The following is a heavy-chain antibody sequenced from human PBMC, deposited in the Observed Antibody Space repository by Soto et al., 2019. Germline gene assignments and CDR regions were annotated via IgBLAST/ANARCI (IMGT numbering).Heavy chain of an antibody. CDR1: GYSFTNYG. V-gene: IGHV1-18*01. J-gene: IGHJ6*03. Sequence: QDRLVQSGVEVKKPGASVRVSCKASGYSFTNYGITWVRQAPGQGFEWMGWISAYNGNTNYAQKFKDRVTLTTAASTSTAYLELRSLRSDDTAVYYCARDRGVAPPVAGNTHYYYYMDVWGKGTTVTVSS. CDR2: ISAYNGNT. D-gene: IGHD6-19*01. CDR3: ARDRGVAPPVAGNTHYYYYMDV.